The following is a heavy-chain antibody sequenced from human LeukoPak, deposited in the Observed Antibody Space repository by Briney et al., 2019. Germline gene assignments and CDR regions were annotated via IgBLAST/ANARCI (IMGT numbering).Heavy chain of an antibody. CDR1: GGSISSGSYY. D-gene: IGHD5-18*01. CDR2: IYASGST. Sequence: SETLSLTCTVSGGSISSGSYYWSWIRQPAGKGLEWIGRIYASGSTSFNPSLKSRVTISVDTSKNQFSLKLSSVTAADTAVYYCASTEYSYGYDTHWFDPWGQGTLVTVSS. V-gene: IGHV4-61*02. CDR3: ASTEYSYGYDTHWFDP. J-gene: IGHJ5*02.